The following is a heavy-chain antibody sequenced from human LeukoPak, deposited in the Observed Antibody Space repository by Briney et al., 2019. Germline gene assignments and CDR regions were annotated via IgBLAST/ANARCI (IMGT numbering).Heavy chain of an antibody. CDR1: GGSIRNYY. CDR3: ARWHSHGRYFDY. V-gene: IGHV4-59*01. D-gene: IGHD5-18*01. CDR2: TSDNGHT. J-gene: IGHJ4*02. Sequence: SETPSLTCTVSGGSIRNYYWNWIRQPPGKELEWIGYTSDNGHTDYKPSLKSRVTISVDTSKNQFSLKLTSATAADTAMYYCARWHSHGRYFDYWGQGALVTVSS.